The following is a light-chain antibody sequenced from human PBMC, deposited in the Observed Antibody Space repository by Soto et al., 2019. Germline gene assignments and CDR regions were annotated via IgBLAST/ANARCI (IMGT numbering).Light chain of an antibody. CDR2: DAS. Sequence: DIQMTQSPSSLSASVGDRVTITRRASQSVTTYLNWYQHKPGKAPQLLIYDASSLQSGVPPRFSGSGSGTDFTLTISCLQSEDFATYYCQQYYSYPWTFGQGTKVDI. CDR1: QSVTTY. J-gene: IGKJ1*01. V-gene: IGKV1-39*01. CDR3: QQYYSYPWT.